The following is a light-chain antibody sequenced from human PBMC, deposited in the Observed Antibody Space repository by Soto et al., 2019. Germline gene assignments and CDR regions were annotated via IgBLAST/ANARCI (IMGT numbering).Light chain of an antibody. V-gene: IGKV3-20*01. Sequence: EIVLTQSPGTLSLAPGERATLSCRASQSVSSNYLAWYQQKPGQAPRLLIYGASSRATDIPDRFSGSGSGTDFTLTISRLEPEEFAVYYCQQYGTSPRPYTFGPGTKLEIK. J-gene: IGKJ2*01. CDR3: QQYGTSPRPYT. CDR1: QSVSSNY. CDR2: GAS.